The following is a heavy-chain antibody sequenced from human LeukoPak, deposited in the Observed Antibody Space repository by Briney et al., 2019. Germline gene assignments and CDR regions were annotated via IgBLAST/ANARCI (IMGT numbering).Heavy chain of an antibody. V-gene: IGHV1-18*01. CDR1: GGTFSSYA. CDR3: ARATRSIAARKGFDP. CDR2: ISAYNGNT. Sequence: ASVKVSCKASGGTFSSYAISWVRQAPGQGLGWMGWISAYNGNTNYAQKLQGRVTMTTDTSTSTAYMELRSLRSDDTAVYYCARATRSIAARKGFDPWGQGTLVTVSS. J-gene: IGHJ5*02. D-gene: IGHD6-6*01.